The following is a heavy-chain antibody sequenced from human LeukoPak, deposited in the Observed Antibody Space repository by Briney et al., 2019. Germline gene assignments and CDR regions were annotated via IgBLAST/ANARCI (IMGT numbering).Heavy chain of an antibody. Sequence: PSETLSLTCAVSGGSITGHYWNWIRQTPGMRLEWIGYTSYSRTTIYNSYFKGLATISIETSKNQLYLNLTSVTATDTAVYYCAKLGHSDGWYLGAFDIWGQGTTVIVSS. CDR3: AKLGHSDGWYLGAFDI. CDR2: TSYSRTT. J-gene: IGHJ3*02. CDR1: GGSITGHY. D-gene: IGHD6-19*01. V-gene: IGHV4-59*08.